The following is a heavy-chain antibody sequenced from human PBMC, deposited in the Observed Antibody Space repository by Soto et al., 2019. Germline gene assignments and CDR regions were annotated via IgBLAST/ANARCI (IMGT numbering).Heavy chain of an antibody. CDR3: AREEYCSGTGCQYFDY. V-gene: IGHV3-21*01. Sequence: EVQLVESGGGLVKPGGSLRLSCAASGFTFSSYNMNWVRQAPGKGLEWVSSITTGICYIYYVDSVKGRFTISRDDAKNSLYLQMNSLRAEDTAVYYCAREEYCSGTGCQYFDYWGQGTLVTVSS. CDR2: ITTGICYI. D-gene: IGHD2-2*01. CDR1: GFTFSSYN. J-gene: IGHJ4*02.